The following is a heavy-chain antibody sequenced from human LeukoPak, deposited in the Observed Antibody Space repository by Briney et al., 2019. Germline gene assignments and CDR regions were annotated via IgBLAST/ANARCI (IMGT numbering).Heavy chain of an antibody. V-gene: IGHV1-46*01. D-gene: IGHD5-24*01. CDR3: ARGPADGYNFDY. Sequence: ASVKVSCKASGYTFTSYYMHWVRQAPGQGLEWMGIINPSGGGTDYAQKFQGRVTITADKSTSTAHMELSSLRSEDTAVYYCARGPADGYNFDYWGQGTLVTVSS. CDR2: INPSGGGT. J-gene: IGHJ4*02. CDR1: GYTFTSYY.